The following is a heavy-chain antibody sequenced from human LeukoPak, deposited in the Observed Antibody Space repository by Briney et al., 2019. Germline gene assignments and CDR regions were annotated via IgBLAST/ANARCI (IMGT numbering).Heavy chain of an antibody. Sequence: GGSLRLSCAASGFTFSSYGMHWVRQAPGKGLEWVAFIRYDGSNKYYADSVKSRFTISRDNSKNTLYLQMNSLRAEDTAVYYCAKVHGDAPDAFDIWGQGTMVTVSS. CDR2: IRYDGSNK. CDR3: AKVHGDAPDAFDI. V-gene: IGHV3-30*02. D-gene: IGHD4-17*01. CDR1: GFTFSSYG. J-gene: IGHJ3*02.